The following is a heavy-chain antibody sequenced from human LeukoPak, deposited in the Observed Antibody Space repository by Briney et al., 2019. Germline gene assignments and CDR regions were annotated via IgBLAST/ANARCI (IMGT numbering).Heavy chain of an antibody. Sequence: GGSLRLSCAASGFTFSSYSMNWVRQAPGKGLEWVSSISSSSSYIYYADSVKGRFTIPRDNAKNSLYLQMNSLRAEDTAVYYCARLRGSRGYSAVIDYWGQGTLVTVSS. D-gene: IGHD5-18*01. CDR2: ISSSSSYI. CDR1: GFTFSSYS. V-gene: IGHV3-21*01. J-gene: IGHJ4*02. CDR3: ARLRGSRGYSAVIDY.